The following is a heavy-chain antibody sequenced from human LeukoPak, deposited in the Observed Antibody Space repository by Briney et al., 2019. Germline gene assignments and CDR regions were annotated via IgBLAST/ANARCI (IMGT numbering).Heavy chain of an antibody. J-gene: IGHJ6*02. V-gene: IGHV3-30*18. CDR3: AKPRYSGFNYGMDV. CDR1: GFTFSSYG. CDR2: ISYDGSNK. Sequence: PGGSLRLSCAASGFTFSSYGMHWVRQAPGKGLEGVAVISYDGSNKYYADSVKGRFTISRDNSKNTLYRQMNSLRDEDTAVYYCAKPRYSGFNYGMDVWGQGTTVTVSS. D-gene: IGHD2-15*01.